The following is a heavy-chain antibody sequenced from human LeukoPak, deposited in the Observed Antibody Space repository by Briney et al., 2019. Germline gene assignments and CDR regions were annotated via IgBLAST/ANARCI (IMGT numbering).Heavy chain of an antibody. J-gene: IGHJ4*02. V-gene: IGHV1-2*02. CDR2: INPNSGGT. CDR3: ARDWGAVTSIDY. Sequence: ASVKVSCKASGGTFSSYAISWVRQAPGQGLEWMGWINPNSGGTNYAQKFQGRVTMTRDTSISTAYMELSRLRSDDTAVYYCARDWGAVTSIDYWGQGTLVTVSS. CDR1: GGTFSSYA. D-gene: IGHD4-11*01.